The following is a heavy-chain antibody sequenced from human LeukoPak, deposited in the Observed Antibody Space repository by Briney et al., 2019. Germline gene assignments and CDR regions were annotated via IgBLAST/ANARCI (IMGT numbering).Heavy chain of an antibody. J-gene: IGHJ3*01. V-gene: IGHV3-53*01. CDR3: ARDLAPRIGSGPGF. CDR2: IYSGGST. CDR1: GFTVSSNY. Sequence: GGSLRLSCAASGFTVSSNYMSWVRQAPGKGLEWVSVIYSGGSTYYADSVKGRFTISRDNAKNSLYLQMNSLRAEDTAVYYCARDLAPRIGSGPGFWGQGTMVTVSS. D-gene: IGHD1-26*01.